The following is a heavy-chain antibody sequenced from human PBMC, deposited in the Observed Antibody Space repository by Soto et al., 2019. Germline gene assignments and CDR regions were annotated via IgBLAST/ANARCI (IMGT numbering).Heavy chain of an antibody. CDR3: VRDGSKTLRDWFDP. V-gene: IGHV4-4*07. Sequence: HVQLQESGPGVVTPSETLSLSCSVSGGSISKFYWSWIRTTAGKGLAWMGRVYATGTTDYNPSLRSRVTLAVDISKETVSLRLTSVTAADAGVYYCVRDGSKTLRDWFDPWGQGKLVTVSS. CDR2: VYATGTT. J-gene: IGHJ5*02. CDR1: GGSISKFY.